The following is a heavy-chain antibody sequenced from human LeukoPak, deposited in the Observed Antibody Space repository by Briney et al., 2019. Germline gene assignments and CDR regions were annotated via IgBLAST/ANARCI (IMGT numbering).Heavy chain of an antibody. CDR3: AKGRGGIAAALDY. CDR1: GFTFDDYA. V-gene: IGHV3-9*01. CDR2: ISWNSGSI. J-gene: IGHJ4*02. Sequence: GRSLRLSCAASGFTFDDYAMHCVRQAPGKGLEWVSGISWNSGSIGYADSVKGRFTISRDNAKNSLYLQMNSLRAEDTALYYCAKGRGGIAAALDYWGQGTLVTVSS. D-gene: IGHD6-13*01.